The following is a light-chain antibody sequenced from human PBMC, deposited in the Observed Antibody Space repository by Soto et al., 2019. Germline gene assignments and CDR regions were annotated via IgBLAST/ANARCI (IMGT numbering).Light chain of an antibody. CDR2: GAS. V-gene: IGKV3-15*01. Sequence: IVMTQSPATLSVSPGERATLSCRASQSVSSNLAWYQQKPGQAPRLLIYGASTRATGIPARFSGSGFGTEFTLTISSLQSEDFAVYYCQQYNNWWTFGQGTKVDIK. CDR1: QSVSSN. CDR3: QQYNNWWT. J-gene: IGKJ1*01.